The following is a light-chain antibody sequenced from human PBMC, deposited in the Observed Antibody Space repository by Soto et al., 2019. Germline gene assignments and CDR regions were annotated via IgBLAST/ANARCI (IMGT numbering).Light chain of an antibody. CDR1: SSNVGNNY. J-gene: IGLJ1*01. CDR2: ETN. CDR3: ETWDTSLSAGRV. V-gene: IGLV1-51*02. Sequence: QSVLTQPPSVSAAPGQTVTISCSGSSSNVGNNYVSWYQHLPGTAPKLLIYETNRRPAGISDRFSGSKSGTSATLGITGLHTADEADYYCETWDTSLSAGRVFGPGTKLTVL.